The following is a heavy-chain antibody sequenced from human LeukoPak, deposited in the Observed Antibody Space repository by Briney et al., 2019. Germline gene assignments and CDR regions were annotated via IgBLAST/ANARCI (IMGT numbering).Heavy chain of an antibody. J-gene: IGHJ4*02. D-gene: IGHD3-10*01. CDR3: ARVGWERGSGRFDY. Sequence: SQTLSLTCTVSGGSISSGGYYWSWIRQHPGKGLEWIGYIYYSGSTYYNPSLKSRVTISVDTSKNQFSLKLSSVTAADTAVYYCARVGWERGSGRFDYWGQGTLVTVSS. CDR1: GGSISSGGYY. V-gene: IGHV4-31*03. CDR2: IYYSGST.